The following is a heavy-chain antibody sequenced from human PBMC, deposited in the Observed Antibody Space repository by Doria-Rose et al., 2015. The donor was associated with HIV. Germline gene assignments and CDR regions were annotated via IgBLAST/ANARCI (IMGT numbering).Heavy chain of an antibody. V-gene: IGHV2-26*01. CDR2: IFSDDER. J-gene: IGHJ4*02. CDR3: ARIKSSRWYHKYYFDF. D-gene: IGHD6-13*01. CDR1: GVSLSSPGMG. Sequence: ETGPVLVKPTETLTLTCTVSGVSLSSPGMGVSWIRQPPGKALEWLANIFSDDERYYKTFLKSRLTISRGTSKSQVVLTMTDMDPVDTATYYCARIKSSRWYHKYYFDFWGQGTLVIVSA.